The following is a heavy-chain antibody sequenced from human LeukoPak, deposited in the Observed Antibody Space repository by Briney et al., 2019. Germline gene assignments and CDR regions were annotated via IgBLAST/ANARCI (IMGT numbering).Heavy chain of an antibody. CDR1: GDSISNYY. Sequence: SETLSLTCTVSGDSISNYYWSCIRQPPGKGLEWIGYIHYSGTTNYNPSLKSRVTMSVDTSKNQFSLRLSSVTAADTAVYYCARHSRIYYDFDYWGQGTLVTVSS. D-gene: IGHD1-26*01. CDR3: ARHSRIYYDFDY. J-gene: IGHJ4*02. CDR2: IHYSGTT. V-gene: IGHV4-59*08.